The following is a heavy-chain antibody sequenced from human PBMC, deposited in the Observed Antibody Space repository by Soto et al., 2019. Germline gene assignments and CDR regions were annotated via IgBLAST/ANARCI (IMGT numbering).Heavy chain of an antibody. D-gene: IGHD3-3*01. CDR3: AKVYHNFWSGY. J-gene: IGHJ4*02. CDR2: ISGSGGST. V-gene: IGHV3-23*01. Sequence: EVQLLESGGGLVQPGGSLRLSCAASGFTFSTYAMSWVRQAPGKGLEWVSAISGSGGSTYYADSVKGRFTISRDNSKNTLYLQVNSLRAEDTGVYYCAKVYHNFWSGYWGQGALVTVSS. CDR1: GFTFSTYA.